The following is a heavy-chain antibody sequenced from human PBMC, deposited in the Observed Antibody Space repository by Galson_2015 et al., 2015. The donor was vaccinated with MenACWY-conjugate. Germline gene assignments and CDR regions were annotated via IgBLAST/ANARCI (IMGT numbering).Heavy chain of an antibody. J-gene: IGHJ4*02. CDR2: ISRSSDSI. D-gene: IGHD3-22*01. Sequence: SLRLSCAASGFTFSAYNMNWVRQAPGKGLEWISFISRSSDSIHYAGSFKGRFTIARDNTKNSLSLLMNSLRVEDTAVYYCLSSGAQPGHYWGQGTLVTVSS. V-gene: IGHV3-48*04. CDR1: GFTFSAYN. CDR3: LSSGAQPGHY.